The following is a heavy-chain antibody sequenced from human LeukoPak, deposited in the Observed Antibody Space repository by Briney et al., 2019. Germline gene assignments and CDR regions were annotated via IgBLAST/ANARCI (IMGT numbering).Heavy chain of an antibody. Sequence: ASVKVSCKASGYTFTSYYMHWARQAPGQGLEWMGIINPSGGSTSYAQKFQGRVTMTRDTSTSTVYMELSNLRSEDTAVYYCARGGIAAAGKGQGVLLIWGQGTMVTVSS. D-gene: IGHD6-13*01. CDR3: ARGGIAAAGKGQGVLLI. V-gene: IGHV1-46*01. CDR2: INPSGGST. J-gene: IGHJ3*02. CDR1: GYTFTSYY.